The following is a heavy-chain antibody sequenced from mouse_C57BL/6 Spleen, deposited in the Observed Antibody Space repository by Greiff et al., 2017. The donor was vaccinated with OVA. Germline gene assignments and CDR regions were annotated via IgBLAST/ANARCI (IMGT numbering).Heavy chain of an antibody. CDR3: AQESSYRYFDV. J-gene: IGHJ1*03. D-gene: IGHD1-1*01. V-gene: IGHV1-52*01. CDR2: IDPSDSET. CDR1: GYTFTSYW. Sequence: QVQLQQPGAELVRPGSSVKLSCKASGYTFTSYWMHWVKQRPIQGLEWIGNIDPSDSETHYNQKFKGKATLTVDKSSSTAYMQLRSLTSADSAVYCCAQESSYRYFDVWGTGTTVTVSS.